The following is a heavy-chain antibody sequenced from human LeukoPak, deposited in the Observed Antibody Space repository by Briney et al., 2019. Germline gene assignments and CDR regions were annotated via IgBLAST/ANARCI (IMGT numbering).Heavy chain of an antibody. D-gene: IGHD2-2*01. J-gene: IGHJ4*02. Sequence: SETLSLTCAVYGGSFSGYYWSWIRQPPGKGLEWIGEINHSGSTNYNPSLKSRVTISVDTSKNQFSLKLSSVTAADTAVYYCARTGVVPAAFDYWGQGTLVTVSS. V-gene: IGHV4-34*01. CDR3: ARTGVVPAAFDY. CDR1: GGSFSGYY. CDR2: INHSGST.